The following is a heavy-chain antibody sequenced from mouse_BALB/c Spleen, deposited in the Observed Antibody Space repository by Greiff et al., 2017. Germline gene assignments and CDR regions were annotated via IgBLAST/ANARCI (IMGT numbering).Heavy chain of an antibody. V-gene: IGHV7-3*02. Sequence: EVQLVESGGGLVQPGGSQRLSCATSGFTFTDYYMSWVRQPPGKALEWLGFIRNKANGYTTEYSASVKGRFTISRDNSQSILYLQMNTLRAEDSATYYCARFYFYYYAMDYWGQGTSVTVSS. CDR1: GFTFTDYY. J-gene: IGHJ4*01. CDR2: IRNKANGYTT. CDR3: ARFYFYYYAMDY. D-gene: IGHD1-1*01.